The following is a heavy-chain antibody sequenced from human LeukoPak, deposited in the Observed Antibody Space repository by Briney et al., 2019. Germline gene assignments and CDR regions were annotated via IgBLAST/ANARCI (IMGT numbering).Heavy chain of an antibody. V-gene: IGHV3-30*18. CDR2: ISYDGSNS. Sequence: GGSLRLSCEASGFIFRSYGFHWVRQAPGEGLEWVAVISYDGSNSYYADSVKGRFTISRDNSKNTVYLQMNSLRAEDTAVYYCANARSSGWCESDYWGQGTLVTVSS. J-gene: IGHJ4*02. CDR1: GFIFRSYG. CDR3: ANARSSGWCESDY. D-gene: IGHD6-19*01.